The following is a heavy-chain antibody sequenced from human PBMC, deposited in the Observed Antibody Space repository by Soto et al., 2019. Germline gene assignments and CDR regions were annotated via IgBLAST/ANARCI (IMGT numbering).Heavy chain of an antibody. CDR1: GFTFGDYA. D-gene: IGHD2-15*01. CDR3: TRDPPGYCSGGSCYTDHYYYGMDV. Sequence: GGSLRLSCTASGFTFGDYAMSWVRQAPGKGLEWVGFIRSKAYGGTTEYAASEKGRFTISRDDSKSIAYLQMNSLKTEDTAVYYCTRDPPGYCSGGSCYTDHYYYGMDVWGQGTTVTVSS. CDR2: IRSKAYGGTT. V-gene: IGHV3-49*04. J-gene: IGHJ6*02.